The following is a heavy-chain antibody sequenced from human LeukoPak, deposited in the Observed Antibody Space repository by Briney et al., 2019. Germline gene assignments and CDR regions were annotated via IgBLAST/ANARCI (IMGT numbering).Heavy chain of an antibody. CDR3: ARDRHPTGSKEFDP. Sequence: PGGSLRLSCAASGFTFNNYGMHWVRQAPGKGLEWVAFIRYDGSNKYYPDSVKGRFTISRDNAKNTLYLQMNSLRAEDTAVYYCARDRHPTGSKEFDPWGQGTLVTVSS. J-gene: IGHJ5*02. CDR2: IRYDGSNK. CDR1: GFTFNNYG. V-gene: IGHV3-30*02.